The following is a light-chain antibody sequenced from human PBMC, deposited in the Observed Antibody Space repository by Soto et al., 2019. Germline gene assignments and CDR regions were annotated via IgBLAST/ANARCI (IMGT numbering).Light chain of an antibody. Sequence: DIQMTQSPSSLSASVRDRVTITCRASQSISSYLNWYQQKPGKAPKLLIHAASSLQSGVPSRFSGSGSGTDFTLTVSSLQPEDFATYFCQQSYSTPRTFGQGTKVEVK. V-gene: IGKV1-39*01. CDR1: QSISSY. J-gene: IGKJ1*01. CDR3: QQSYSTPRT. CDR2: AAS.